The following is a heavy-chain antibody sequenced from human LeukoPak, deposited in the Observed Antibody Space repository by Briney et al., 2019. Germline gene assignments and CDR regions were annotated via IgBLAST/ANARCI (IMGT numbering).Heavy chain of an antibody. V-gene: IGHV1-69*04. CDR1: GGTFSNFV. CDR2: IIPILNIT. D-gene: IGHD6-13*01. Sequence: SVKVSCKASGGTFSNFVISWVRQAPGQGLEWMGRIIPILNITDYLQKFQGRVTITADKSTAIAYLELNNLRSEDTAVYYCARSSAPEAGVLVKERFDPWGQGALVTVSS. J-gene: IGHJ5*02. CDR3: ARSSAPEAGVLVKERFDP.